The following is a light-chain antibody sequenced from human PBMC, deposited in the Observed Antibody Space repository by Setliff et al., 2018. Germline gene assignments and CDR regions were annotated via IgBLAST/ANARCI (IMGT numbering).Light chain of an antibody. V-gene: IGLV2-14*03. CDR3: SSYTVGSTLSV. CDR1: SSDVGGYDY. CDR2: DVT. J-gene: IGLJ1*01. Sequence: LAQPASVSGSPGQSITFSCTGSSSDVGGYDYVSWYQQHPGKAPKLLIYDVTNRPSGVSNRFSGSKSGNTASLTISGLQAEDEAEYFCSSYTVGSTLSVFGTGTRSPS.